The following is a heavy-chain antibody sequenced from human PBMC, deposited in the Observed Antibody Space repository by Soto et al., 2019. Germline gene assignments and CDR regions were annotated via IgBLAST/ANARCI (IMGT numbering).Heavy chain of an antibody. V-gene: IGHV1-69*12. CDR3: ARDRGAAAGRVDDYYYGMDV. J-gene: IGHJ6*02. Sequence: QVQLVQSGAEVKKPGSSVKVSCKASGGTFSSYAISWVRQAPGQGLEWMGGIIPIFGTANYAQKFQGRVTSTADESTSTAYMELSSLRSEDTAVYYCARDRGAAAGRVDDYYYGMDVWGQGTTVTVSS. CDR1: GGTFSSYA. CDR2: IIPIFGTA. D-gene: IGHD6-13*01.